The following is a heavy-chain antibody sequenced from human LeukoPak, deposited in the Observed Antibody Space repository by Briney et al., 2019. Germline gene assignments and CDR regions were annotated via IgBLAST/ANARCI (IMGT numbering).Heavy chain of an antibody. CDR2: IYYSGST. V-gene: IGHV4-39*02. D-gene: IGHD2-15*01. CDR3: ARRSHLLDTYYFDY. CDR1: GDSISSTNYY. J-gene: IGHJ4*02. Sequence: SETLSLTCTVSGDSISSTNYYWGWIRQPPGKGLEWIGSIYYSGSTYYNPSLESRVTISVDTSKNHFSLKLSSVTAADTAVYYCARRSHLLDTYYFDYWGQGTLVTVSS.